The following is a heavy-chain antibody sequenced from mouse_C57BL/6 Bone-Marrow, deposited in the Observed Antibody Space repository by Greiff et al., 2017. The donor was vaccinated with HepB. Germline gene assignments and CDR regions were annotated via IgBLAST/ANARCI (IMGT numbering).Heavy chain of an antibody. Sequence: EVQRVESGPGLVKPSQSLSLTCSVTGYSITSGYYWNWIRQFPGNKLEWMGYISYDGSNNYNPSLKNRISITRDTSKNQFFLKLNSVTTEDTATYYCARWGFYYGLHWYFDVWGTGTTVTVSS. V-gene: IGHV3-6*01. J-gene: IGHJ1*03. CDR3: ARWGFYYGLHWYFDV. D-gene: IGHD1-1*01. CDR1: GYSITSGYY. CDR2: ISYDGSN.